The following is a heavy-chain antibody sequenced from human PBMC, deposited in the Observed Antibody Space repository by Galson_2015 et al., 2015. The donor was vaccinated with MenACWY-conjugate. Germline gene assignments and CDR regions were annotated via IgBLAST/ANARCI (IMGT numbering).Heavy chain of an antibody. D-gene: IGHD1-26*01. CDR3: AKTRGASFYFDS. V-gene: IGHV3-74*01. CDR1: GFIFNNYW. CDR2: INPGGSST. Sequence: SLRLSCAASGFIFNNYWMHWVRQAPGKGLVWVSRINPGGSSTAYADSVKDRFTVSRDNAKNTLYLQMNSLRPEDTAVFYCAKTRGASFYFDSWGQGTLVTVSS. J-gene: IGHJ4*02.